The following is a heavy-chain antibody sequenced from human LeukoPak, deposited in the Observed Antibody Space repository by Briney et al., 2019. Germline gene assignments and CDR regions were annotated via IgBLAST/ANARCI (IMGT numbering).Heavy chain of an antibody. CDR1: GYSFTSYW. CDR2: IHPGNSNT. D-gene: IGHD6-19*01. CDR3: ATRYNSGWYHFDD. Sequence: GESLKISCRGSGYSFTSYWIGWVRKMLGKGLKWMGIIHPGNSNTIYSASIKGHATISADKSISTAYMQWSSLKASDTAMYYCATRYNSGWYHFDDWGQGTLVTVSS. J-gene: IGHJ4*02. V-gene: IGHV5-51*01.